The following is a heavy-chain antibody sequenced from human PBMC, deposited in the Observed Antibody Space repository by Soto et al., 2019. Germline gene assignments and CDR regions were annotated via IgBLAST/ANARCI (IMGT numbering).Heavy chain of an antibody. J-gene: IGHJ4*02. Sequence: EGQLVESGGGLVKPGGSLRLSCAASGFAFQTYTMEWLRQPPGKGLEWVSSITISGNYIYDADSVKGRFTISRDNGRNSVYLQMNSRRAEDTAVYYCAKGGVLRTNFRGVDNWGQGTLVTVSA. CDR1: GFAFQTYT. CDR2: ITISGNYI. V-gene: IGHV3-21*01. D-gene: IGHD2-8*01. CDR3: AKGGVLRTNFRGVDN.